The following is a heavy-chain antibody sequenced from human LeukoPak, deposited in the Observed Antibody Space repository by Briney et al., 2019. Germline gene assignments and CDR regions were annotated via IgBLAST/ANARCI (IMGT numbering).Heavy chain of an antibody. V-gene: IGHV3-23*01. CDR3: AKGVYYYDSSGYYSRFDY. J-gene: IGHJ4*02. CDR2: IRGSGPT. CDR1: GFAFAGYA. Sequence: GGSLRLSCSASGFAFAGYAMTWVRQAPRKGLEWVSSIRGSGPTYYADSVKGRFTISRDNSKNTLYLQMDSLRAEDTAVYYCAKGVYYYDSSGYYSRFDYWGQGTLVTVSS. D-gene: IGHD3-22*01.